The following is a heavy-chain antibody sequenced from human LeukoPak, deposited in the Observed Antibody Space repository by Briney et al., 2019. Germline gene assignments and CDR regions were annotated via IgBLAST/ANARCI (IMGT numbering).Heavy chain of an antibody. J-gene: IGHJ4*02. CDR3: ARDHDFWSGYSN. CDR1: GGSISSSSYY. D-gene: IGHD3-3*01. V-gene: IGHV4-39*07. Sequence: SETLSLTCTVSGGSISSSSYYWGWIRQPPGKGLEWIGSIYYSGSTYYNPSLKSRVTISVDTSKNQFSLKLSSVTAADTAVYYCARDHDFWSGYSNWGQGTLVTVSS. CDR2: IYYSGST.